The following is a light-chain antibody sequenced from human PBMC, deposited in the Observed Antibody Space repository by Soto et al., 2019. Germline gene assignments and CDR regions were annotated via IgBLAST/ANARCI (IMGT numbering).Light chain of an antibody. Sequence: DIQMTQSPSSLSASVGDRVTITCRASQAVRYDLGWYQQKPGTAPKRLIYATFTLQSGVPSRFSGSGSGTDFTLTISSLQAEDFATYYCQQLRTYPSTFGGGTKVDIK. CDR2: ATF. CDR3: QQLRTYPST. CDR1: QAVRYD. V-gene: IGKV1-17*01. J-gene: IGKJ4*01.